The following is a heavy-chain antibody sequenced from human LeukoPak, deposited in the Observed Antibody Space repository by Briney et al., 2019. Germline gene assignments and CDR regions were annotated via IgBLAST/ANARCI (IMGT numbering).Heavy chain of an antibody. J-gene: IGHJ4*02. Sequence: GGSLRLSCAASGFSFSSYAMHWVRQAAGKGREWVAITTSDESNKNYADSVKGRFTISRDNSKNTLYLQMNSLRAEDTAVYYCARESGALRGYSFGLWGQGTLVTASS. D-gene: IGHD5-18*01. CDR3: ARESGALRGYSFGL. CDR2: TTSDESNK. V-gene: IGHV3-30-3*01. CDR1: GFSFSSYA.